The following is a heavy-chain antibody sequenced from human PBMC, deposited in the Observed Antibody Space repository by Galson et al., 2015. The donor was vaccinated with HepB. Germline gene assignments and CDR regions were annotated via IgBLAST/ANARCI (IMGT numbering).Heavy chain of an antibody. J-gene: IGHJ1*01. D-gene: IGHD2/OR15-2a*01. V-gene: IGHV3-23*01. CDR3: ARGGPVVLLTKYFQH. CDR2: ISVSGGST. Sequence: SLRLSCAASGFSFSSYAMHWVRQAPGKGLEWVSTISVSGGSTYYSDSVKGRFTISRDSSKNTLFLQMNSLRDEDTAVYYCARGGPVVLLTKYFQHWGQGTLVTVSS. CDR1: GFSFSSYA.